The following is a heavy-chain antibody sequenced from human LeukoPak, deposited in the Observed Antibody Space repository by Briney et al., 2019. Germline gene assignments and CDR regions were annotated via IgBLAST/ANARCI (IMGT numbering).Heavy chain of an antibody. J-gene: IGHJ4*02. D-gene: IGHD3-9*01. Sequence: GGSLRLSCAASGFTFSDYYMSWIRQAPGKGLEWVPYISSSSSTVYYADSVKGRFTISRDNAKNSLYLHMNSLRAEDTAVYYCAGSILTGYPNFDYWGQGTLVTVSS. CDR2: ISSSSSTV. CDR1: GFTFSDYY. CDR3: AGSILTGYPNFDY. V-gene: IGHV3-11*01.